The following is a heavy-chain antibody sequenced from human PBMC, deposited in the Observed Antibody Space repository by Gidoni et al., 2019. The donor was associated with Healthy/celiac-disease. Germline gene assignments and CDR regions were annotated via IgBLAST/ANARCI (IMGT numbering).Heavy chain of an antibody. CDR3: AREGYTYGLFDY. Sequence: QVQLQESGPGLVKPSETLSLTCTVSGGSITSYYWAWIRQSPGKGLEWIGYIYYSGSTNYNPSLKSRVTISVDTSKNQFSLKLSSVTAADTAVYYCAREGYTYGLFDYWGQGTLVTVSS. J-gene: IGHJ4*02. CDR2: IYYSGST. V-gene: IGHV4-59*01. CDR1: GGSITSYY. D-gene: IGHD5-18*01.